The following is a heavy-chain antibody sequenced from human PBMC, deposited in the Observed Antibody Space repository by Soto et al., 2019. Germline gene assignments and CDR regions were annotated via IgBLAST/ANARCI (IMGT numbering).Heavy chain of an antibody. CDR1: GFTFSSYE. D-gene: IGHD1-26*01. J-gene: IGHJ4*02. CDR3: ARASGWELLIPVDFDY. Sequence: GGSLRLSCAASGFTFSSYEINWVRQAPGKGLEWVSYISSSGSTIYYADSVKGRFTISRDNAKNSLYLQMNSLRAEDTAVYYCARASGWELLIPVDFDYWGQGTLVTVSS. V-gene: IGHV3-48*03. CDR2: ISSSGSTI.